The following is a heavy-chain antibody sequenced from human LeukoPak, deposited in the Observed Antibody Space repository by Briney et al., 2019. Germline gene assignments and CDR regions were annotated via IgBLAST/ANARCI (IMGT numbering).Heavy chain of an antibody. Sequence: SETLSLTCTVSGGSISSYYWSWIRQPPGKGLEWIGYISYSGSTNYNPSLKSRVTISVDTFKSQFSLKLSSVTAADTAVYYCARYVWGSYPTFEDYWGQGTLVTVSS. J-gene: IGHJ4*02. CDR2: ISYSGST. CDR3: ARYVWGSYPTFEDY. CDR1: GGSISSYY. D-gene: IGHD3-16*02. V-gene: IGHV4-59*01.